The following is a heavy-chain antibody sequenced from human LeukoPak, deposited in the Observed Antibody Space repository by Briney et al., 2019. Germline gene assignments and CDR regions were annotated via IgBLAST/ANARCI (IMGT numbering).Heavy chain of an antibody. V-gene: IGHV4-4*02. D-gene: IGHD6-19*01. Sequence: SETLSLTCAVSGDSISSSNWWSWVRQPPGKGLEWIGEIYHSGSTNYNPSLKSRVTISVDKSKNQFSLKLSSVTAADTAVYYCARAGYSSGWTIDYWGQGTLVTVSS. J-gene: IGHJ4*02. CDR3: ARAGYSSGWTIDY. CDR2: IYHSGST. CDR1: GDSISSSNW.